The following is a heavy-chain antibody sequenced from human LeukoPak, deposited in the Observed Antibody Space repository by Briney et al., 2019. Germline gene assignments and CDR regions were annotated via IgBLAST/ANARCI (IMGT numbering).Heavy chain of an antibody. CDR1: GFTFSSSW. CDR2: INWNGGST. V-gene: IGHV3-20*01. CDR3: ARVANFWSGYYTGYYYCYMDV. Sequence: GGSLRLSCAASGFTFSSSWMSWVRQAPGKGLEWVSGINWNGGSTGYADSVKGRFTISRDNAKNSLYLQMNSLRAEDTALYHCARVANFWSGYYTGYYYCYMDVWGKGATVTVSS. D-gene: IGHD3-3*01. J-gene: IGHJ6*03.